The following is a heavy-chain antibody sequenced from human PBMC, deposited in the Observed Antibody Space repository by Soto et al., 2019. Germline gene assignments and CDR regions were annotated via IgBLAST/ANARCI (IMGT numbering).Heavy chain of an antibody. Sequence: ASVKVSCKASGYTFTSYGISWVRQAPGQGLEWMGWISAYNGNTNYAQKLQGRVTMTTDTSTGTAYMELRSLRSDDTAVYYCATSIMGNGAFDIWGQGTMVTVSS. CDR3: ATSIMGNGAFDI. V-gene: IGHV1-18*01. CDR2: ISAYNGNT. CDR1: GYTFTSYG. J-gene: IGHJ3*02. D-gene: IGHD3-16*01.